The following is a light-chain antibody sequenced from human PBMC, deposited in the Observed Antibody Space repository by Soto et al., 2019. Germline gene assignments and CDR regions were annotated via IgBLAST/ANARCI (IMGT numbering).Light chain of an antibody. CDR1: QSISSSY. J-gene: IGKJ4*01. V-gene: IGKV3-20*01. CDR3: QQYGNSPLT. CDR2: GAS. Sequence: EIVLTQSPGTLSLSPGERATISCRASQSISSSYLAWYQKKPGQAPSLLIYGASSRATGIPDRISGSGSATAFIITIIRREPDDFVVYYCQQYGNSPLTFGRGTKVEIK.